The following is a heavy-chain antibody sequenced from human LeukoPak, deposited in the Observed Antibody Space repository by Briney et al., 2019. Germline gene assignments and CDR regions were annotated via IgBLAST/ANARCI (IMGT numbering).Heavy chain of an antibody. Sequence: PGGSLRLSCAASGFTFSSYAMHWVRQAPGKGLEWVAVISYDGSNKYYADSVKGRFTISRDNSKNTLYLQMNSLRPEDTAVYYCARDKTYGSGLKTFDYWGQETLVTVSS. V-gene: IGHV3-30-3*01. CDR3: ARDKTYGSGLKTFDY. CDR1: GFTFSSYA. D-gene: IGHD3-10*01. J-gene: IGHJ4*02. CDR2: ISYDGSNK.